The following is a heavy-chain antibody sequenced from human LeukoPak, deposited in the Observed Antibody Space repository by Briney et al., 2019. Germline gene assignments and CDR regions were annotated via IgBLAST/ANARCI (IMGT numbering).Heavy chain of an antibody. J-gene: IGHJ3*02. CDR2: LYHTGST. CDR1: GDSISSGDYY. Sequence: SETLSLTCTVSGDSISSGDYYWSWIRQPPGKGLEWIAYLYHTGSTYYNPPLRSRVIISVDTSKNQFSLKLSSMTAADMAVYYCARVDGPFDIWGQGTMVTVSS. V-gene: IGHV4-30-4*08. CDR3: ARVDGPFDI. D-gene: IGHD5-24*01.